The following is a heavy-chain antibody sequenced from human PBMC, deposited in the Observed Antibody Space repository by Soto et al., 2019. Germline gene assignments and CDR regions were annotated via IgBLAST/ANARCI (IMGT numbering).Heavy chain of an antibody. Sequence: PGGSLRLSCAASGFTFRSYAMHWVRQAPGKGLEWVAVISYDGSNKYYADSVKGRFTISRDNSKNTLYLQMNSLRAEDTAVYYCAREDTVTTYAFDIWGQGTMVTVSS. CDR2: ISYDGSNK. CDR3: AREDTVTTYAFDI. V-gene: IGHV3-30-3*01. CDR1: GFTFRSYA. D-gene: IGHD4-17*01. J-gene: IGHJ3*02.